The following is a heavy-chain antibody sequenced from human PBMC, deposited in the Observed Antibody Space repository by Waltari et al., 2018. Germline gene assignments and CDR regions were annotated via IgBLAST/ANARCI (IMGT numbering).Heavy chain of an antibody. CDR1: GGSISSQY. CDR3: ARGGSYYYGSGAYSPFDS. J-gene: IGHJ4*02. Sequence: QVQLQESGPGLVKPSETLSLTCTVSGGSISSQYWNWVRRPPGKGLEWIGFVYYSGSTDYNPSLKSRVTMSVDTSKNQFSLKLSSVTAADTAVYYCARGGSYYYGSGAYSPFDSWGQGTLVTVSS. D-gene: IGHD3-10*01. V-gene: IGHV4-59*11. CDR2: VYYSGST.